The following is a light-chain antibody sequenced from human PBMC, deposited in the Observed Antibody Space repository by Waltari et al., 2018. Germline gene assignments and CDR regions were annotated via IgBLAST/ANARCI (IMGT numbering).Light chain of an antibody. V-gene: IGLV2-14*03. J-gene: IGLJ2*01. Sequence: QSVLTQPASVSGSPGQSITISCTGTRGDVGGYDYVSWYQQQPGKAPKLMIYDVKNRPSGFSNRFSGSKSGETASLTISGLQAEDEADYYCSSYAVTATLLFGGGTTLTVL. CDR2: DVK. CDR3: SSYAVTATLL. CDR1: RGDVGGYDY.